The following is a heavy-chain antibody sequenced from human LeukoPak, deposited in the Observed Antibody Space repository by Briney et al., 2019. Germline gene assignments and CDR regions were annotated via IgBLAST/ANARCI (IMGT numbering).Heavy chain of an antibody. D-gene: IGHD6-13*01. CDR3: ARRLKLSSSWAYFDY. CDR1: GGSISGYY. CDR2: VFSSGGT. V-gene: IGHV4-59*08. Sequence: SETLSLTCTVSGGSISGYYWGWIRQPPGKRLEWIGYVFSSGGTNYNASLRSRPTISVDTSKNQFSLKLTSVTAADTAVYYCARRLKLSSSWAYFDYWGQGTPVTVSS. J-gene: IGHJ4*02.